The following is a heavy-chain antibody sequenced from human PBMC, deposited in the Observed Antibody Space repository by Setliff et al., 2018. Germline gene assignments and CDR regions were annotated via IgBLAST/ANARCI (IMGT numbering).Heavy chain of an antibody. Sequence: PSETLSLTCTVSGGSMITNDYFWGWIRQPPGTGLEWIGSIYYSGDTYYNPSLKSRATVSVDTSKNQFSLKLNSVTAADTAVYYCARGRNVAARLLDSWGQGARVTVSS. J-gene: IGHJ4*02. D-gene: IGHD6-6*01. V-gene: IGHV4-39*07. CDR1: GGSMITNDYF. CDR3: ARGRNVAARLLDS. CDR2: IYYSGDT.